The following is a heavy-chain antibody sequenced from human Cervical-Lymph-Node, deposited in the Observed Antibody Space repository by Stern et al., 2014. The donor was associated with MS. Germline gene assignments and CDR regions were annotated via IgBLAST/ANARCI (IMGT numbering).Heavy chain of an antibody. V-gene: IGHV1-69*01. CDR2: IIPMYDAA. J-gene: IGHJ3*02. CDR1: GDTFINHA. D-gene: IGHD3-22*01. Sequence: QVQLMQSGAEVKKPGSSVKVSCKASGDTFINHAFTWVRQAPGQGIEWMGGIIPMYDAAKSAQKVPGRVTITADASTNTVYMELSSLRSEDTAMFYCARSFRRYYDSSGYPDALDMWGQGTMVTVSS. CDR3: ARSFRRYYDSSGYPDALDM.